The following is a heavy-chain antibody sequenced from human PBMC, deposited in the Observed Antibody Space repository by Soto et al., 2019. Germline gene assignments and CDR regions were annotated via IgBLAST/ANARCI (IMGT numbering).Heavy chain of an antibody. CDR1: GGSISGYY. V-gene: IGHV4-4*08. CDR3: ARLNGYCVSTGCHGYYGMDV. CDR2: VYNGNT. D-gene: IGHD2-2*03. Sequence: PSETLSLTCTISGGSISGYYWTWIRQSPGKGLEYIGYVYNGNTYYHPSLLSRVTISADTSMNEFSLRLSSVTAADTAVYYCARLNGYCVSTGCHGYYGMDVWGQGTMVTVSS. J-gene: IGHJ6*02.